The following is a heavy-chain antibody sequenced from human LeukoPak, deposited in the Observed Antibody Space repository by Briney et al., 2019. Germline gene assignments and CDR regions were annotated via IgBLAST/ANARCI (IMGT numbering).Heavy chain of an antibody. CDR2: LDPEPVET. V-gene: IGHV1-24*01. J-gene: IGHJ4*02. Sequence: ASVKVSCRVSGHTLTELSMHWVRQAPGKVLEGMGDLDPEPVETVYAQKFDDRVSMTEDTSTDTAYMELSSLKYEDTAMYYCATIPMVRGIIVDYWGQGTLITVSS. D-gene: IGHD3-10*01. CDR3: ATIPMVRGIIVDY. CDR1: GHTLTELS.